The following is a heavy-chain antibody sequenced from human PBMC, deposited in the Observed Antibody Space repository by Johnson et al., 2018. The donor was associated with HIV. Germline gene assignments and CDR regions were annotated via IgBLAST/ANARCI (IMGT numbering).Heavy chain of an antibody. Sequence: VQLVESGGGLVQPGGSLRLSCAASGFTVSSNYMSWVRQAPGKGLEWVSVIYSGGSTYYAASVKGRCNISRDNSKNTLYLQMNSLRAEDTAVYYCARDQWMAGDAFDIWGQGTVVTVSS. J-gene: IGHJ3*02. V-gene: IGHV3-66*01. CDR1: GFTVSSNY. CDR2: IYSGGST. D-gene: IGHD5-24*01. CDR3: ARDQWMAGDAFDI.